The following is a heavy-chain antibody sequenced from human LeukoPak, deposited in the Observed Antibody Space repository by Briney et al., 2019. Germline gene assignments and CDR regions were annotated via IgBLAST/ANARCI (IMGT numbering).Heavy chain of an antibody. CDR2: MSPNSGDT. V-gene: IGHV1-8*01. CDR3: ARGTPGYSSSWHDC. D-gene: IGHD6-13*01. CDR1: GYTFTSYD. J-gene: IGHJ4*02. Sequence: ASVKVSCKASGYTFTSYDFNWVRQATGQRPEWMGWMSPNSGDTGYAQKFQDRVTMTRNTSISTAYMELSSLRSDDTAVYYCARGTPGYSSSWHDCWGQGTQVTVSS.